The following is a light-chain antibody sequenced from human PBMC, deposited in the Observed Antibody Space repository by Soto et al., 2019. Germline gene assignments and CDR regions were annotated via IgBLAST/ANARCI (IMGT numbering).Light chain of an antibody. CDR1: ERINTY. Sequence: DIQMTQSPSSVSASVGDRVTITCRASERINTYLAWYQQQPGKAPKLLIYAASSLQSGVPSRFSGSGSGTEFTLTISSLQPDDFATYYCQHYNSYSEAFGQGTKVELK. J-gene: IGKJ1*01. CDR3: QHYNSYSEA. CDR2: AAS. V-gene: IGKV1D-16*01.